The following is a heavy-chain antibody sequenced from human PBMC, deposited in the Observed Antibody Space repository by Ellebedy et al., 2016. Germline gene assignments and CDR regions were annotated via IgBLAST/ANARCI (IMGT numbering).Heavy chain of an antibody. Sequence: GESLKISXAAPGFTFSSYAMSWVRQAPGKGLEWVSAISGSGGSTYYADSVKGRFTISRDNSKNTLYLQMNSLRAEDTVVYYCAKDRGRYYDSSGYYPDPVFDYWGQGTLVTVSS. J-gene: IGHJ4*02. CDR1: GFTFSSYA. V-gene: IGHV3-23*01. CDR2: ISGSGGST. D-gene: IGHD3-22*01. CDR3: AKDRGRYYDSSGYYPDPVFDY.